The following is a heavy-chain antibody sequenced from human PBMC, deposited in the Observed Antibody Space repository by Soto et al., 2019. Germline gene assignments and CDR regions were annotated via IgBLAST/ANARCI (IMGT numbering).Heavy chain of an antibody. Sequence: QAKLVQSGAEVKKPGASVKVSCKASGYTFISYLIHWIRQAPGQSPEWMGWINAGNGHTEYSQKLQGRVTITRDTSASTAYIDLSSLRSEDTAVYYCARVTYYPVSVRDFDYWGHGTLVTVAS. V-gene: IGHV1-3*01. J-gene: IGHJ4*01. CDR2: INAGNGHT. CDR3: ARVTYYPVSVRDFDY. CDR1: GYTFISYL. D-gene: IGHD3-10*01.